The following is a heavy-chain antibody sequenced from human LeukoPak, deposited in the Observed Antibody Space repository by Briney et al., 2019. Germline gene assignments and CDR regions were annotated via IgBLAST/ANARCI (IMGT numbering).Heavy chain of an antibody. Sequence: GGSLRLSCAASAFTFSSYWMSWVRQAPGKGLEWVAYIKEDGSEQYYVDSLKGRFTISRDNAKNSLYLQMNSLRAEDTAVYYCVRDSYSRDLDYWGQGTLVTVSS. J-gene: IGHJ4*02. CDR3: VRDSYSRDLDY. D-gene: IGHD3-22*01. CDR1: AFTFSSYW. CDR2: IKEDGSEQ. V-gene: IGHV3-7*01.